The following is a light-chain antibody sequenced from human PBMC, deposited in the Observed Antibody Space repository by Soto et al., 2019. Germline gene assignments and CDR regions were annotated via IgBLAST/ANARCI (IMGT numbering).Light chain of an antibody. J-gene: IGKJ1*01. CDR1: QSISSW. CDR3: QQYNSYSWT. V-gene: IGKV1-5*03. CDR2: KAS. Sequence: DIQMTQSPSTLSASVGYRFTITCRASQSISSWLAWYQQKPGKALKLLIYKASSLESGVPSRFSGSGSGTEFTLTISSLQPDDFATYYCQQYNSYSWTFGQGTTGDIK.